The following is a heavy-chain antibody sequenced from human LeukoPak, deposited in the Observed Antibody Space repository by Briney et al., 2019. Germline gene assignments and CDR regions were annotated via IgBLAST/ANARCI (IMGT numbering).Heavy chain of an antibody. CDR2: IWYDGRNK. Sequence: GGSLRLSCVVSGFTFGSYGMHWVRQAPGKGLEWVAVIWYDGRNKYYGDSVKGRFTISRDNSKNTLYLQMNSLRAEDTAVYYCVKDLVNFDYWGQGTLVTVSS. CDR3: VKDLVNFDY. J-gene: IGHJ4*02. D-gene: IGHD2-21*01. V-gene: IGHV3-33*06. CDR1: GFTFGSYG.